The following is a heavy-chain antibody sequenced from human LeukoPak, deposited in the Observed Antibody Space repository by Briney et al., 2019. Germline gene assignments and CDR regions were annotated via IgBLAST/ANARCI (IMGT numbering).Heavy chain of an antibody. J-gene: IGHJ6*04. D-gene: IGHD3-10*02. CDR1: GFTFSSYA. Sequence: GGSLRLSCAASGFTFSSYAMSWVRQAPGKGVEWVSHISRDSNIIYYADSVKGRFTISRDNAKNSLYLQMNSLRAEDTAVYYCAELGITMIGGVWGKGTTVTISS. V-gene: IGHV3-48*04. CDR2: ISRDSNII. CDR3: AELGITMIGGV.